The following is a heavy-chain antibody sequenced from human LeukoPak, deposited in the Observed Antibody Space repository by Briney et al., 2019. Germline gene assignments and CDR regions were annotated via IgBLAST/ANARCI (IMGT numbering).Heavy chain of an antibody. CDR1: GGSFSGYY. D-gene: IGHD2-15*01. CDR2: INHSGST. V-gene: IGHV4-34*01. Sequence: KPSETLSLTCAVYGGSFSGYYWSWIRQPPGKGLEWIGEINHSGSTNYNPSPKSRVTISVDTSKNQFSLKLSSVTAADTAVYYCARSARDCSGGSCFPFPFQHWGQGTLVTVSS. J-gene: IGHJ1*01. CDR3: ARSARDCSGGSCFPFPFQH.